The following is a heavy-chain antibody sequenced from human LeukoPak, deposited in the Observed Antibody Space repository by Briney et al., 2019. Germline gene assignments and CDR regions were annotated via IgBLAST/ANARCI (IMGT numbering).Heavy chain of an antibody. J-gene: IGHJ4*02. V-gene: IGHV3-30*02. Sequence: GGSLRLSCAASGFIFSSYWMSWVRQAPGKGLEWVAFIRYDGSNKYYADSVKGRFTISRDNSKNTLYLQMNSLRAEDTAVYYCAKGRFLEWLRFDYWGQGTLVTVSS. D-gene: IGHD3-3*01. CDR1: GFIFSSYW. CDR3: AKGRFLEWLRFDY. CDR2: IRYDGSNK.